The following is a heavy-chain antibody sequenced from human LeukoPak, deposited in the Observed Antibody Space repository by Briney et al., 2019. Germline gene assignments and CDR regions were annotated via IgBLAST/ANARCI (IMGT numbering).Heavy chain of an antibody. CDR2: IYYSRNT. Sequence: SETLSLTCTVSGGSISSYYWSWIRQPPGKGLEWIGYIYYSRNTNYNPSLKSRVTISVDTSKNQFSLKLSSVTAADTAVYYCAGDYNGSGNYFKLWGQGTLVTVSS. D-gene: IGHD3-10*01. CDR3: AGDYNGSGNYFKL. J-gene: IGHJ4*02. V-gene: IGHV4-59*01. CDR1: GGSISSYY.